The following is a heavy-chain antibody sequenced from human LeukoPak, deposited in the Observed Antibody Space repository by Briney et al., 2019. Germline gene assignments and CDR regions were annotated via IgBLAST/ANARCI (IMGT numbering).Heavy chain of an antibody. J-gene: IGHJ4*02. CDR1: GFTFSDYN. CDR2: ISSSSGSI. Sequence: GGSLRLSCAVSGFTFSDYNMNWVRQAPGKGLEWVSYISSSSGSIFYADSVKGRFTTSRDNAKNSLFLQMNSLRAEDTTVYYCERGLDYWGQGTLVTVSS. CDR3: ERGLDY. V-gene: IGHV3-48*01.